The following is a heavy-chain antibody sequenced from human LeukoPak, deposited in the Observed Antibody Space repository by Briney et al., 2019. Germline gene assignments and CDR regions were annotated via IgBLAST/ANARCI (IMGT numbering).Heavy chain of an antibody. CDR1: GFSFRNYA. CDR2: INTNGRIT. J-gene: IGHJ4*02. CDR3: TRDGGSCCDFDY. Sequence: GGSLGLSCVASGFSFRNYAIHWVRQAPGKGLEYVAVINTNGRITYYADSVQGRFTISRDNSKNTVYLQMGSLRGEDMAVYYCTRDGGSCCDFDYWGQGALVTVSS. D-gene: IGHD1-26*01. V-gene: IGHV3-64*02.